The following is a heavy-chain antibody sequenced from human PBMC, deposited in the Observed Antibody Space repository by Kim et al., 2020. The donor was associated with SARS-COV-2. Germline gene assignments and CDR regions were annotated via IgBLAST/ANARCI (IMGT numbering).Heavy chain of an antibody. CDR1: GYTFTSYD. D-gene: IGHD4-17*01. V-gene: IGHV1-8*01. J-gene: IGHJ5*02. CDR2: MNPNSGNT. CDR3: ARGGGGDYVKPAWFDP. Sequence: ASVKVSCKASGYTFTSYDINWVRQATGQGLEWMGWMNPNSGNTGYAQKFQGRVTMTRNTSISTAYMELSSLRSEDTAVYYCARGGGGDYVKPAWFDPWGQGTLVTVSS.